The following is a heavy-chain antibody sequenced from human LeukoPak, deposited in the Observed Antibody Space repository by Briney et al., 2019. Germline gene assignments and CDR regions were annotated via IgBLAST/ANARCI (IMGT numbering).Heavy chain of an antibody. V-gene: IGHV4-61*01. Sequence: PSETLSLTCTVSGGSVNSDNYYWSWIRQPPGKGLEWIGYIFHSGSANYNPSLQSRVTMSVDASKNQLSLTLPSVTAADTAVYYCASPAAGFGWYFDYGGQGTLVTVP. CDR2: IFHSGSA. J-gene: IGHJ4*02. D-gene: IGHD2-2*01. CDR3: ASPAAGFGWYFDY. CDR1: GGSVNSDNYY.